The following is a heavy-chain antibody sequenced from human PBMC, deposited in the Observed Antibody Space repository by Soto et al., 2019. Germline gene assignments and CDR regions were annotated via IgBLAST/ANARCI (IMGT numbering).Heavy chain of an antibody. CDR2: IMPVFRRP. V-gene: IGHV1-69*12. CDR1: GGTFRTSD. J-gene: IGHJ6*01. Sequence: QVQLVQSGAEVKKPGSSVKVSCKASGGTFRTSDISWVRQAPGQGLEWVGGIMPVFRRPKYAQNFQGRVTLSADESTSTPYMELSSLRSDDTAVYYCARDKDRPQLGGNYYYILDLW. CDR3: ARDKDRPQLGGNYYYILDL. D-gene: IGHD3-3*02.